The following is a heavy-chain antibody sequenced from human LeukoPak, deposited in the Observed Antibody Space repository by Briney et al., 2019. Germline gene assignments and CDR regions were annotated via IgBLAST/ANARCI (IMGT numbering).Heavy chain of an antibody. V-gene: IGHV4-38-2*02. CDR3: ASGSPAADY. J-gene: IGHJ4*02. D-gene: IGHD1-26*01. Sequence: SGTLSLTCTVSGYSISTGHYWGWIRQPPGKGLEWIGSIYHSGSTYYKTSLKSRVTISIDTSKNQFSLNLRSVTAADTAVYYCASGSPAADYWGQGTLVTVSS. CDR1: GYSISTGHY. CDR2: IYHSGST.